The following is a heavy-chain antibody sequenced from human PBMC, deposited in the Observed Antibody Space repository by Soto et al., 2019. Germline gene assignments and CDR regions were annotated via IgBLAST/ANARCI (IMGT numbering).Heavy chain of an antibody. V-gene: IGHV3-30-3*01. Sequence: GGSLRLSCAASGFTFSSYAMHWVRQAPGKGLEWVAVISYDGSNKYYADSVKGRFTISRDNSKNTLYLQMNSPRAEDTAVYYCARDGIPPYSSSWYPNWFDPWGQGTLVTVSS. D-gene: IGHD6-13*01. CDR3: ARDGIPPYSSSWYPNWFDP. CDR2: ISYDGSNK. CDR1: GFTFSSYA. J-gene: IGHJ5*02.